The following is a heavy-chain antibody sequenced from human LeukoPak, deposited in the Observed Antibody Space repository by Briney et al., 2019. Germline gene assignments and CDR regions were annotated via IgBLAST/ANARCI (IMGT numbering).Heavy chain of an antibody. D-gene: IGHD2-2*01. CDR2: TYYRSKWYN. CDR1: GDSVSSNSAA. Sequence: SQTLSLTCAISGDSVSSNSAAWNWIRQSPSRGLEWLGRTYYRSKWYNDYAVSVKSRITINPDTSKNQFSPQLNSVTPEDTAIYYCARGGRGYCSSSSCYFDSWGQGAPVTVSS. J-gene: IGHJ4*02. V-gene: IGHV6-1*01. CDR3: ARGGRGYCSSSSCYFDS.